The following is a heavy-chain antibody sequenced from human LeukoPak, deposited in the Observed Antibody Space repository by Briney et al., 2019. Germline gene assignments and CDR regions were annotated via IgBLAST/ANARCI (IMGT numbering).Heavy chain of an antibody. D-gene: IGHD3-22*01. CDR3: ARDSSGADY. Sequence: ASVKVSCKASGYTFNAHYIHWVRQAPGQGLEWMGWLNPNNGATHYAQNFQGRVTMTRDTSISTAYMELSRLRSDDTAVYYCARDSSGADYWGQGTLVTVSS. V-gene: IGHV1-2*02. CDR1: GYTFNAHY. J-gene: IGHJ4*02. CDR2: LNPNNGAT.